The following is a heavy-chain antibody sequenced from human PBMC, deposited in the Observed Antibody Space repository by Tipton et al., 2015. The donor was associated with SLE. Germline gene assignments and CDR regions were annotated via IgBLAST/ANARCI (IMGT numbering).Heavy chain of an antibody. V-gene: IGHV3-30*04. CDR3: ARALLRILDWFDP. Sequence: SLRLSCADPGFTFRTYAIHWVRQAPGKGLEWVAVISYDGSKKYYADSVKGRFTISRDNSKNTLYLQMNSLRAEDTAVYYCARALLRILDWFDPWGQGTLVTVSS. CDR2: ISYDGSKK. D-gene: IGHD2-15*01. CDR1: GFTFRTYA. J-gene: IGHJ5*02.